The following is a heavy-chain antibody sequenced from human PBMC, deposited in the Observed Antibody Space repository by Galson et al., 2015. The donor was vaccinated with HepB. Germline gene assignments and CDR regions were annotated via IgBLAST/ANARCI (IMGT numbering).Heavy chain of an antibody. CDR3: ARDGVVVVAATAPSVPIDAFDI. J-gene: IGHJ3*02. D-gene: IGHD2-15*01. CDR2: ISSSSSTI. CDR1: GFTFSSYS. V-gene: IGHV3-48*01. Sequence: SLRLSCAASGFTFSSYSMNWVRQAPGKGLEWVSYISSSSSTIYYADSVKGRFTISRDNAKNSLYLQMNSLRAEDTAVYYCARDGVVVVAATAPSVPIDAFDIWGQGTMVTVSS.